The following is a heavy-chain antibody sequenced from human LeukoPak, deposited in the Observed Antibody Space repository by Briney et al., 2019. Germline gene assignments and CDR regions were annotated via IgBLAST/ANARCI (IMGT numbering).Heavy chain of an antibody. D-gene: IGHD6-25*01. CDR2: INLKGGDT. J-gene: IGHJ5*02. CDR3: ASQAASYYWCDP. CDR1: GYTFTAYY. Sequence: ASVKPSCKASGYTFTAYYMQRVREAPGHGLECIAWINLKGGDTKYAQRFHGSASMTRDTSISTAYMELSRLRSDGTAVYDCASQAASYYWCDPWGQGTLVTVSS. V-gene: IGHV1-2*04.